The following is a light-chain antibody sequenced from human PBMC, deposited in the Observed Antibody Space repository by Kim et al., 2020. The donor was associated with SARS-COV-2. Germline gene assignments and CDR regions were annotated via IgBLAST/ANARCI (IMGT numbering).Light chain of an antibody. CDR1: RRVLSN. CDR3: QQYKNWPLT. V-gene: IGKV3-15*01. Sequence: FLPLGEGPPLPGRTARRVLSNVAGSRQKPGQAPRLVIEGASARASGIPARLSGGGSGTEFTLTTTSLKSEVLAVYYCQQYKNWPLTFGEGTRLDFK. CDR2: GAS. J-gene: IGKJ4*01.